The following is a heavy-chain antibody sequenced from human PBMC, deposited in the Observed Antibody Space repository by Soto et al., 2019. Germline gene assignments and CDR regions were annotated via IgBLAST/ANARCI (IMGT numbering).Heavy chain of an antibody. V-gene: IGHV1-69*01. Sequence: QVQLVQSGAEVKKPGSSVKVSCKASGGTFSRYAISWVRQAPGQGLEWMGGIIPIFGTANYAQKFQGSVTITAAESTSTAYMELSSLRSEDTAVYYCASSDCSSTSCYAKMPYYYYYGMDVWGQGTTVTVSS. D-gene: IGHD2-2*01. CDR3: ASSDCSSTSCYAKMPYYYYYGMDV. J-gene: IGHJ6*02. CDR2: IIPIFGTA. CDR1: GGTFSRYA.